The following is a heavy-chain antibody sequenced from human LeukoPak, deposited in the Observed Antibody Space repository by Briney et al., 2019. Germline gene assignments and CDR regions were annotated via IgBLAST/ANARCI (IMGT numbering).Heavy chain of an antibody. Sequence: QPGRSLRLSCAASGFTFDDYAMHWVRHAPGKGLEWVSGISWNSGSIGYADSVKGRFTISRDNAKNALYLQMNSLRAEDTALYHCARGGYDIMTGYPFDYWGQGTLVTVSS. D-gene: IGHD3-9*01. CDR2: ISWNSGSI. J-gene: IGHJ4*02. CDR1: GFTFDDYA. V-gene: IGHV3-9*01. CDR3: ARGGYDIMTGYPFDY.